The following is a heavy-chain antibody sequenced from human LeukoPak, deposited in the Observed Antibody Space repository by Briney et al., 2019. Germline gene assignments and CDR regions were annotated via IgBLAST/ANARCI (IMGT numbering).Heavy chain of an antibody. CDR2: MNPNSGNT. Sequence: ASVNVSKASGYAFTSYDINWVRPATGQGLGWMGWMNPNSGNTGYAQKFQGRVTITRNTSISTAYMELSSLRSEDTAVYYCARGLGEGATNWFDPWGQGTLVTVSS. J-gene: IGHJ5*02. V-gene: IGHV1-8*03. CDR1: GYAFTSYD. CDR3: ARGLGEGATNWFDP. D-gene: IGHD1-26*01.